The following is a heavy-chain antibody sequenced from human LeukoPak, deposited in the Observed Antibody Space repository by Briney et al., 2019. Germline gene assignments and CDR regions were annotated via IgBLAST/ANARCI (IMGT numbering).Heavy chain of an antibody. D-gene: IGHD3-22*01. CDR3: ARNDPDSSED. CDR2: ISADGNNE. Sequence: PGGSLRLSRAASGFIFSNYPMHWVRQAPGKGLEWVAVISADGNNEHYADSAKGRFTLSRDNAKSTAYLQMNSLRSEDTAVYYCARNDPDSSEDWGQGTLVTVSS. CDR1: GFIFSNYP. J-gene: IGHJ4*02. V-gene: IGHV3-30-3*01.